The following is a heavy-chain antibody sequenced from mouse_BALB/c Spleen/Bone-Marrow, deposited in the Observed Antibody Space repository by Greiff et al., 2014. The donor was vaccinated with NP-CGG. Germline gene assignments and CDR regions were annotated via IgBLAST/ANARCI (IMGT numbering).Heavy chain of an antibody. Sequence: LVKTGASVKISCRASDYSFTDYYMHWVKQTPGKGLEWIGYICCFNGATSYNQKFKGKATFTVDTSSSTAYMQFSSLTSEDSAVYYCARSEGIYYYGSSYALDYWGQGTSVTVSS. CDR1: DYSFTDYY. J-gene: IGHJ4*01. CDR3: ARSEGIYYYGSSYALDY. CDR2: ICCFNGAT. D-gene: IGHD1-1*01. V-gene: IGHV1S34*01.